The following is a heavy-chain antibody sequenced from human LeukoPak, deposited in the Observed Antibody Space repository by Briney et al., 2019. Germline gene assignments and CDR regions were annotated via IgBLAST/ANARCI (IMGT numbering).Heavy chain of an antibody. CDR1: GFTFGDYA. J-gene: IGHJ4*02. CDR3: TRDRKYYDILTCLDY. D-gene: IGHD3-9*01. V-gene: IGHV3-49*04. Sequence: PGGSLRLSCTASGFTFGDYAMSWVRQAPGKGLEWVGFIRSKAYGGTTDYAASGKGRFTISRDESKSIAYLQMNSLKTEDTAVYYCTRDRKYYDILTCLDYWGQGTLVTVSS. CDR2: IRSKAYGGTT.